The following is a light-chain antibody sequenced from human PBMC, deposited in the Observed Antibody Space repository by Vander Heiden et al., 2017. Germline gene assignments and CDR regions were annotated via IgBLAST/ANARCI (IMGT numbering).Light chain of an antibody. Sequence: IQMTQPPSTLSASVGDRVTITCRASQSISSWLAWYQQKPGKAPKLLIYKASSLESGVPSRFSGSGSGTEFTLTISSLQPDDFATYYCQQYNSFPQTFGQGTKVEIK. CDR2: KAS. CDR3: QQYNSFPQT. J-gene: IGKJ1*01. CDR1: QSISSW. V-gene: IGKV1-5*03.